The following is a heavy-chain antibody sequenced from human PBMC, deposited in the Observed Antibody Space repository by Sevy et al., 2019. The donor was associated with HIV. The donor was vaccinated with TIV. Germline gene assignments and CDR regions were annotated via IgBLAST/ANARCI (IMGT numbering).Heavy chain of an antibody. Sequence: SETLSLTCTVSGDSMSRSNHYWGWIRQPPGKGLEWIGIIYYRGTTYYNPSLKSRITISEDTSKNQFSLRLTSVTAADTALYFCARLLGDNGYSDHWGQGTLVTVSS. D-gene: IGHD4-17*01. V-gene: IGHV4-39*01. CDR3: ARLLGDNGYSDH. CDR2: IYYRGTT. J-gene: IGHJ4*02. CDR1: GDSMSRSNHY.